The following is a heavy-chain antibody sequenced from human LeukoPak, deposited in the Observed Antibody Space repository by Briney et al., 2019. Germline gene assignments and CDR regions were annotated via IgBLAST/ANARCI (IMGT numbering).Heavy chain of an antibody. D-gene: IGHD5-18*01. CDR2: ISYDGSNK. Sequence: GGSLRLSCAASGFTFSSYAMNWVRQAPGKGLEWVAAISYDGSNKYYADSVKGRFTISRDNSKNTLYLQMNSLRVEDTAVYYCVRAQKPWIQPLDYWGQGTLVTVSS. J-gene: IGHJ4*02. CDR1: GFTFSSYA. CDR3: VRAQKPWIQPLDY. V-gene: IGHV3-30-3*01.